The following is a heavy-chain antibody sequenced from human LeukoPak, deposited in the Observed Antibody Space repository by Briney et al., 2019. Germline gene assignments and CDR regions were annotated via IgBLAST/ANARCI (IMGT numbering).Heavy chain of an antibody. CDR3: ANPFSSGADFDY. CDR2: IRYDGSDK. CDR1: WFNFSSHY. Sequence: GGALRLLCCAAWFNFSSHYMDWVRQASGKGLGGGAFIRYDGSDKYYADSVKGRFTISRDNSKNTLYLQMNSLRAEDTAVYYCANPFSSGADFDYWGQGTLVTVSS. V-gene: IGHV3-30*02. J-gene: IGHJ4*02. D-gene: IGHD7-27*01.